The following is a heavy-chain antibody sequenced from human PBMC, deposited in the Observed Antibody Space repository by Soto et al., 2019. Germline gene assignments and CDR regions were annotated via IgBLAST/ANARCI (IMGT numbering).Heavy chain of an antibody. CDR1: GGSVSSGSYY. Sequence: QVQLQESGPGLVKPSETLSLTCTVSGGSVSSGSYYWSWIRQPPGKGLEWIGYIYYSGSTNYNPSLKRRVTISVDTSKNQFSLKLSSVTAADTAVYYCARTYSSIWFDPWGQGTLVTVSS. D-gene: IGHD5-18*01. V-gene: IGHV4-61*01. CDR3: ARTYSSIWFDP. J-gene: IGHJ5*02. CDR2: IYYSGST.